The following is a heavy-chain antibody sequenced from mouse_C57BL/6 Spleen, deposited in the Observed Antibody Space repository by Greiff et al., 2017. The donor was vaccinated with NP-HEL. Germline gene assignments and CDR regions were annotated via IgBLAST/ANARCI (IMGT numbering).Heavy chain of an antibody. V-gene: IGHV1-7*01. CDR1: GYTFTSYW. J-gene: IGHJ4*01. CDR3: AKGDDDLRHYYAMDY. CDR2: INPSSGYT. Sequence: QVQLKESGAELAKPGASVKLSCKASGYTFTSYWMHWVKQRPGQGPEWIGYINPSSGYTKYNQKFKDKATLTADKSSSTAYMQLSSLTYEDSAVYYCAKGDDDLRHYYAMDYWGQGTSVTVSS. D-gene: IGHD2-3*01.